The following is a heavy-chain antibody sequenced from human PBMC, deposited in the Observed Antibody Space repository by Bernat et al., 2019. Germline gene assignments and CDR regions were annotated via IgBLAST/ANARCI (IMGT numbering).Heavy chain of an antibody. V-gene: IGHV1-69*06. CDR3: ARHYDSSGWLRSGKYYFDY. CDR2: IIPIFGTA. CDR1: GGTFSSYA. Sequence: QVQLVQSGAEVKKPGSSVKVSCKASGGTFSSYAISWVRQAPGQGLEWMGGIIPIFGTANYAQKFQGRVTTTADKSTSTAYMELSSLRSEDTAVYYCARHYDSSGWLRSGKYYFDYWGQGTLVTVSS. J-gene: IGHJ4*02. D-gene: IGHD3-22*01.